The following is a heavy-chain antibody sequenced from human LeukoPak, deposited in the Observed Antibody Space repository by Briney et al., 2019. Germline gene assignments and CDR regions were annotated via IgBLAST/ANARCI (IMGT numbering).Heavy chain of an antibody. D-gene: IGHD3-22*01. V-gene: IGHV4-34*01. J-gene: IGHJ4*02. CDR1: GGSFSGYY. Sequence: SETLSLTCAVYGGSFSGYYWSWIRQPPGKGLEWIGEINHSGSTNYNPSLKSRVTISVDTSKNQFSLKLSSVTAADTAVYYCARVRRAMIVVVTSDYYFDYWGQGTLVTVSS. CDR3: ARVRRAMIVVVTSDYYFDY. CDR2: INHSGST.